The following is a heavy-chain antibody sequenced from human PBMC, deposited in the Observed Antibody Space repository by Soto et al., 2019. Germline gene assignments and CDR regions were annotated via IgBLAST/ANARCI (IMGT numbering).Heavy chain of an antibody. D-gene: IGHD3-10*01. CDR3: ARKLWFGESYWYFDL. Sequence: EVQLVESGGGLIQPGGSLRLSCAASGFTVSSNYMSWVRQAPGKGLEWVSVIYSGGSTYYADSMKGRFTISRDNSKNTLYLQMNSLRAEDTAVYYCARKLWFGESYWYFDLWGRGTLVTVSS. J-gene: IGHJ2*01. V-gene: IGHV3-53*01. CDR1: GFTVSSNY. CDR2: IYSGGST.